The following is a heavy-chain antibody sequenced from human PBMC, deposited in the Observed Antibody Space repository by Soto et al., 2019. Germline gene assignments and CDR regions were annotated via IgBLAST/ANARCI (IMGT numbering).Heavy chain of an antibody. V-gene: IGHV1-69*01. D-gene: IGHD6-6*01. CDR3: ARNGTYSSSLSQYSGMDV. CDR2: IVPMFGTA. Sequence: QVQLVQSGAEVKEPGSSVKVSCKASGGTFANFIMNWVRQTPGQGLEWIGGIVPMFGTATYAEKFKGRVTISATESTSTAYMELTSLRSEDTAVYYCARNGTYSSSLSQYSGMDVWGQGTTVTVS. CDR1: GGTFANFI. J-gene: IGHJ6*02.